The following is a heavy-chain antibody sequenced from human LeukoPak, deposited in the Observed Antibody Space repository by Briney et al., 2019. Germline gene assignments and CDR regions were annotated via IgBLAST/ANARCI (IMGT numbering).Heavy chain of an antibody. CDR3: ARYSYDSSGYYDY. CDR1: GYSFTSYW. CDR2: IYPGDSDT. J-gene: IGHJ4*02. D-gene: IGHD3-22*01. V-gene: IGHV5-51*01. Sequence: TGESLKISCKGSGYSFTSYWIGWVRQMPGEGLEWVGIIYPGDSDTRYSPSFQGQVTISADKSISTAYLQWSSLKASDTAMYYCARYSYDSSGYYDYWGQGTLVTVSS.